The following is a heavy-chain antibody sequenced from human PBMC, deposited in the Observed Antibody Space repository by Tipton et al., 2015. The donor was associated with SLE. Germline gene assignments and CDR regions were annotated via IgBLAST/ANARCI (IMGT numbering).Heavy chain of an antibody. CDR2: INHSGST. CDR1: GGSISSYY. Sequence: TLSLTCTVSGGSISSYYWSWIRQPPGKGLEWIGEINHSGSTNYNPSLKSRVTISVDTSKNQFPLKLSSVTAADTAVYYCARGVESSGSSGAFDIWGQGTMVTVSS. CDR3: ARGVESSGSSGAFDI. J-gene: IGHJ3*02. D-gene: IGHD6-6*01. V-gene: IGHV4-34*01.